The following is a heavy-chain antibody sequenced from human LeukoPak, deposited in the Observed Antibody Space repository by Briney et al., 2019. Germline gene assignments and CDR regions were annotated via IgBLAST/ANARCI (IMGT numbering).Heavy chain of an antibody. J-gene: IGHJ5*01. Sequence: SETLSLTCTVSGGSISSYYWIWIRQPPGKGLEWMGYIYATGSSNYNPSLKSRVTISVDTANNQFSLNLNLVTAADTAVSYFVVVVAASKFDCRGPVTMVTFSS. CDR2: IYATGSS. CDR1: GGSISSYY. D-gene: IGHD2-21*02. CDR3: VVVVAASKFDC. V-gene: IGHV4-4*08.